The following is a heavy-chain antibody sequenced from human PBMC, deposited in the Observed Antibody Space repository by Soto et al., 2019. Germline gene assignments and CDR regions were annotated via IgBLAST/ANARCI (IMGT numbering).Heavy chain of an antibody. J-gene: IGHJ3*02. CDR2: ISAYNGNT. D-gene: IGHD6-19*01. Sequence: GASVKVACKASGYTFTSYGISWVRQAPGQGLEWMGWISAYNGNTNYAQKLQGRVTMTTDTSTSTAYMELRSLRPDDTAVSYCARVGFSLGSGWLPDIWGQGTMVTVSS. CDR1: GYTFTSYG. CDR3: ARVGFSLGSGWLPDI. V-gene: IGHV1-18*04.